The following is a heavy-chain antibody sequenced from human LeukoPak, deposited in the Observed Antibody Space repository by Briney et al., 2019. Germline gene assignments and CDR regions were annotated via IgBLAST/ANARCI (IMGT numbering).Heavy chain of an antibody. CDR2: ISAYNGNT. CDR1: GYTFTSYG. CDR3: ARFASGSYYDS. V-gene: IGHV1-18*01. Sequence: ASVKVSCKASGYTFTSYGISWVRQAPGQGLEWMGWISAYNGNTNYAQKLQGRLTITADSSTTTAYLELSSLRSDDTAVYYCARFASGSYYDSWGQGTLVTVSS. J-gene: IGHJ4*02. D-gene: IGHD1-26*01.